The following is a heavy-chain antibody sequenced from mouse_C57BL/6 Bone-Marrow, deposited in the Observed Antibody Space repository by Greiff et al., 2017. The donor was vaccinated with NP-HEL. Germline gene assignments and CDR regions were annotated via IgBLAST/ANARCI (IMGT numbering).Heavy chain of an antibody. Sequence: EVMLVESGGGLVKPGGSLKLSCAASGFTFSSYAMSWVRQTPEKRLEWVATISDGGSYTYYPDNVKGRFTISRDNAKNNLYLQMSHLKSEDTAMYYCAREGLGRDYFDYWGQGTTLTVSS. CDR2: ISDGGSYT. CDR3: AREGLGRDYFDY. V-gene: IGHV5-4*01. J-gene: IGHJ2*01. CDR1: GFTFSSYA. D-gene: IGHD4-1*01.